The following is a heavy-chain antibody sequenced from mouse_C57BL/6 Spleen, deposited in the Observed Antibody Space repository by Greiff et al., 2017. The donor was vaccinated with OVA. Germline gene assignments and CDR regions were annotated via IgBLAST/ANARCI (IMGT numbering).Heavy chain of an antibody. CDR1: GYTFTDYY. D-gene: IGHD1-1*01. V-gene: IGHV1-19*01. CDR3: ARDYYGSRFAY. CDR2: INPYNGGT. J-gene: IGHJ3*01. Sequence: VQLKESGPVLVKPGASVKMSCKASGYTFTDYYMNWVKQSHGKSLEWIGVINPYNGGTSYNQKFKGKATLTVDKSSSTAYMELNSLTSEDSAVYYCARDYYGSRFAYWGQGTLVTVSA.